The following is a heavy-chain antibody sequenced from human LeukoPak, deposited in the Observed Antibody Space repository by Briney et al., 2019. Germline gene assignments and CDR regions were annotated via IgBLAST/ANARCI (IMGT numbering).Heavy chain of an antibody. V-gene: IGHV4-39*07. CDR2: IYYSGST. CDR1: GGSISSSSYY. J-gene: IGHJ4*02. CDR3: ARDGGYGSGSYYFDY. Sequence: SETPSLTCTVSGGSISSSSYYWGWIRQPPGKGLEWIGSIYYSGSTYYNPSLKSRVTISVDTSKNQFSLKLSSVTAADTAVYYCARDGGYGSGSYYFDYWGQGTLVTVSS. D-gene: IGHD3-10*01.